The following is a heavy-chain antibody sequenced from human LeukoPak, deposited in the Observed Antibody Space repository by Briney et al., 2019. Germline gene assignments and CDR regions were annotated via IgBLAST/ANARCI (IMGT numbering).Heavy chain of an antibody. Sequence: GASVKVSCKASGYTFTSYGISWVRQAPGQGLEWMGWISAYNGNTNYAQKLQGRVTMTTDTSTSTAYMELRSLRSDDTAVYYCARACSSTSCSYGWGGYSYGYEGTAAFDIWGQGTMVTVSS. CDR1: GYTFTSYG. J-gene: IGHJ3*02. CDR2: ISAYNGNT. CDR3: ARACSSTSCSYGWGGYSYGYEGTAAFDI. V-gene: IGHV1-18*01. D-gene: IGHD2-2*01.